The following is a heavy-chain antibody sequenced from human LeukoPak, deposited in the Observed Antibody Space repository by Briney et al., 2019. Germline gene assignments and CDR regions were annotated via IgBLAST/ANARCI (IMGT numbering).Heavy chain of an antibody. CDR2: INPDSGGK. CDR1: GYTFTGYY. J-gene: IGHJ3*02. CDR3: ARDGLGGSGAFDI. V-gene: IGHV1-2*02. D-gene: IGHD3-16*01. Sequence: ASVKVSCKASGYTFTGYYIHWVRQAPGQGLEWMGWINPDSGGKNYAQKFQGGVTMTRDTSISTAYMELSRLRSDDTAVYYCARDGLGGSGAFDIWGQGTMVTVSS.